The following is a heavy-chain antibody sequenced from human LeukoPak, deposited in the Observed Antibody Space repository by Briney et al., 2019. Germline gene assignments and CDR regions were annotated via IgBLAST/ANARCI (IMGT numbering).Heavy chain of an antibody. V-gene: IGHV3-48*01. CDR1: GFTFSTYS. CDR2: ISGRSSII. Sequence: GGSLRLSCVVSGFTFSTYSMNWVRQAPGKGLEWVSYISGRSSIIYYANSVKGRFTISRDNAKYSLYLQLNSLRAEDTAVYYCARADSAYYYAQDYWGQGTLVTVSS. CDR3: ARADSAYYYAQDY. D-gene: IGHD3-22*01. J-gene: IGHJ4*02.